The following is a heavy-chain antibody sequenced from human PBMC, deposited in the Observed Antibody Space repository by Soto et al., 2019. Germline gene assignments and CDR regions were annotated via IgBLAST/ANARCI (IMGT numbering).Heavy chain of an antibody. D-gene: IGHD3-3*01. CDR1: GGSISGYY. Sequence: SETLSLTCAVYGGSISGYYWSWIRQPPGKGLEWIGEINHSGSTNYNPSLKSRVTISVDTSKNQFSLKLSSVTAADTAVYYCARGGDYDFWSGYDYGMDVWGQGTTVNVSS. J-gene: IGHJ6*02. V-gene: IGHV4-34*01. CDR3: ARGGDYDFWSGYDYGMDV. CDR2: INHSGST.